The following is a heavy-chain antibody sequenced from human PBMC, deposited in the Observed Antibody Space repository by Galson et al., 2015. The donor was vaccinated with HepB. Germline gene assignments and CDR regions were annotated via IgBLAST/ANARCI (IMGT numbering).Heavy chain of an antibody. D-gene: IGHD6-13*01. Sequence: SVKVSCKASGYTFISNGISWVRRAPGQGLEWMGWISGYNGNTEYAQKFQGRVTMTTDTSTSTVYMELKSLTFDDTAVYYCARDPRIAAAGQLYYFAYWGQGTLVTVSS. CDR3: ARDPRIAAAGQLYYFAY. CDR1: GYTFISNG. CDR2: ISGYNGNT. J-gene: IGHJ4*02. V-gene: IGHV1-18*01.